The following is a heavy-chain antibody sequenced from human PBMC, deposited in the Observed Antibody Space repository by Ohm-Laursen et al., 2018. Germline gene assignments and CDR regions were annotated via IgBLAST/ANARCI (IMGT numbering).Heavy chain of an antibody. CDR3: ARDGLVGATTIFFFDY. CDR1: GGSISSYY. Sequence: GTLSLTCSVSGGSISSYYWTWIRQPPGKGLEWIGYIYYSGSTNYNPSLKSRVTISVDTSKNQFSLKLSSVTAADTAVYYCARDGLVGATTIFFFDYWGQGTLVTVSS. D-gene: IGHD1-26*01. CDR2: IYYSGST. J-gene: IGHJ4*02. V-gene: IGHV4-59*12.